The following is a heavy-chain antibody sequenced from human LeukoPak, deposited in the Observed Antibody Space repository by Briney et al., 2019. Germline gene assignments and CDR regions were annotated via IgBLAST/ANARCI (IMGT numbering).Heavy chain of an antibody. CDR1: GFTFSSYS. V-gene: IGHV3-21*01. J-gene: IGHJ6*03. CDR3: ASPPALDIVVVPAADYYYMDV. D-gene: IGHD2-2*03. CDR2: ISSSSSYI. Sequence: GGSLRLSCAASGFTFSSYSMNWVRQAPGKGLEWVSSISSSSSYIYYADSVKGRFTISRDNARNSLYLQMNSLRAEDTAVYYCASPPALDIVVVPAADYYYMDVWGKGTTVTVSS.